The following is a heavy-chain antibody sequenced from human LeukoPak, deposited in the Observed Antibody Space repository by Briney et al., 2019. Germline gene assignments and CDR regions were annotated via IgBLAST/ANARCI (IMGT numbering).Heavy chain of an antibody. J-gene: IGHJ3*02. CDR3: ARDPSNYYDADAFDI. Sequence: PGGSLRLSCAASGFTFSTYTMHWVRQPPGKGLEWVAAISYDGSNQLYADSVKGRFTISRDNSKNTLYQQMNSLRAEDTAVYYCARDPSNYYDADAFDIWGQGTMVTVSS. CDR1: GFTFSTYT. V-gene: IGHV3-30*04. D-gene: IGHD3-22*01. CDR2: ISYDGSNQ.